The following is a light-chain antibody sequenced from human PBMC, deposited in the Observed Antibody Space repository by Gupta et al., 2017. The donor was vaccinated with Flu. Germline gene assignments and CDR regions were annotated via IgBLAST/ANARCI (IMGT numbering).Light chain of an antibody. CDR2: EVS. CDR3: SADACSNNYV. CDR1: GSDVGGYNY. Sequence: VAISCTGTGSDVGGYNYVSMDHPHPGKPHQLIVYEVSKRTTEVPDRFSGSKSGNTASLTISVHQVEEEADYYCSADACSNNYVFGTGTKLTVL. J-gene: IGLJ1*01. V-gene: IGLV2-8*01.